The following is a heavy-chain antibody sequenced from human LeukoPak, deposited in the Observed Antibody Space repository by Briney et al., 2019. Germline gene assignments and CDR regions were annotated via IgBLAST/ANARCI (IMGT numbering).Heavy chain of an antibody. Sequence: PSETLSLTCTVSGGSISSYYWSWIRQPPGKGLEWIGYIYTSGSTNYNPSLKSRVTISVDTSKNQFSLKLSSVTAADTAVYYCARVKSSSSSRAGYYYYMDVWGKGTTVTVSS. V-gene: IGHV4-4*09. CDR1: GGSISSYY. J-gene: IGHJ6*03. CDR3: ARVKSSSSSRAGYYYYMDV. D-gene: IGHD6-6*01. CDR2: IYTSGST.